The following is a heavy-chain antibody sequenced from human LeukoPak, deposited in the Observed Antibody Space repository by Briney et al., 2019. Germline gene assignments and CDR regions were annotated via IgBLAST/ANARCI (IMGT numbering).Heavy chain of an antibody. Sequence: ASVKVSCKASGGTFSSYAISWVRQAPGQGLEWMGRIIPILGIANYAQKFQGRVTITADKSTSTAYMELSSLRSEDTAVYYCARGLRPYYYDSSGSYYYYGMDVWGQGTTVTVS. D-gene: IGHD3-22*01. J-gene: IGHJ6*02. CDR2: IIPILGIA. V-gene: IGHV1-69*04. CDR1: GGTFSSYA. CDR3: ARGLRPYYYDSSGSYYYYGMDV.